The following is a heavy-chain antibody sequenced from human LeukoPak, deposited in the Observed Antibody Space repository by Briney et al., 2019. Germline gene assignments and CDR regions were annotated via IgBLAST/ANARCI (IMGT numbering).Heavy chain of an antibody. CDR2: LSKSGNT. V-gene: IGHV4-4*02. J-gene: IGHJ3*02. Sequence: SETLSLTCAVSGGSILSTNWWSWVRQPPGKGLEWIGYLSKSGNTNYSPSLKSRVTIFGDTSKNQFFLKLSSVTAADTAVYYCARARYVNSFYAFDIWGQGTLVTVSS. CDR1: GGSILSTNW. D-gene: IGHD3-9*01. CDR3: ARARYVNSFYAFDI.